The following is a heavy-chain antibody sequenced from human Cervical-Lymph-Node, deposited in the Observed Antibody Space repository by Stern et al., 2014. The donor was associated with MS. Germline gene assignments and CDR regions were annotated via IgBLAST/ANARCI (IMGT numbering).Heavy chain of an antibody. D-gene: IGHD6-19*01. CDR2: LHPNSGGT. CDR1: GYTFTGYY. CDR3: ARWQGQWLVAPSLDY. Sequence: QVQLVQFGAEVKKPGASVKVSCKASGYTFTGYYMHWVRQAPGPGLEWMGRLHPNSGGTNYAQKLQVRFTMTRDTSISAADMELSRLRSDDTAVYYCARWQGQWLVAPSLDYWGQGTLVTVSS. V-gene: IGHV1-2*06. J-gene: IGHJ4*02.